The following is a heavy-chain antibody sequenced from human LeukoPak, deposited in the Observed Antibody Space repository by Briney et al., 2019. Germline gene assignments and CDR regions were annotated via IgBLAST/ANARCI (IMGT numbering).Heavy chain of an antibody. J-gene: IGHJ5*02. V-gene: IGHV4-34*01. Sequence: SETLSLTCDVYGGSFSGYYWNWIRHSPGKGLEWMGKIDPSGSTTYNPSLKSRVTMSVDPPKKQFSLKLNSVTAADTAVYYCARGRHLLRANNWFDPWGQGTLVTVSS. D-gene: IGHD3-22*01. CDR2: IDPSGST. CDR3: ARGRHLLRANNWFDP. CDR1: GGSFSGYY.